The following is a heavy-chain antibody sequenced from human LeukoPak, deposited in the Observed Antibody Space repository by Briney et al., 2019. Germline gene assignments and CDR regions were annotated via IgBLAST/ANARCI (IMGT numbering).Heavy chain of an antibody. Sequence: GGSLRLSCAASGFTFSSYAMSWVRQAPGKGLEWVSAISGSGGSPYYADSVKGRFTISRDNSKNTLYLQMNSLRAEDTAVYYCAKDGHQLPTYFDYWGQGTLVTVSS. CDR2: ISGSGGSP. V-gene: IGHV3-23*01. D-gene: IGHD2-2*01. J-gene: IGHJ4*02. CDR1: GFTFSSYA. CDR3: AKDGHQLPTYFDY.